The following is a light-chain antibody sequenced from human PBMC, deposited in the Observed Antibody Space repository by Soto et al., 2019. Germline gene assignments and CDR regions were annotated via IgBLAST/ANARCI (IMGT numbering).Light chain of an antibody. J-gene: IGKJ1*01. V-gene: IGKV3-15*01. CDR1: QTISSN. CDR3: QQYNNWSWT. CDR2: GAS. Sequence: EIVMTQSPATLSVSPGERATLSCRASQTISSNLACYQQKPGQAPRLLIYGASTRATGIPARFSGSGSGTEFTLTLISLQSEDFAVYYCQQYNNWSWTFGQGTKVEIK.